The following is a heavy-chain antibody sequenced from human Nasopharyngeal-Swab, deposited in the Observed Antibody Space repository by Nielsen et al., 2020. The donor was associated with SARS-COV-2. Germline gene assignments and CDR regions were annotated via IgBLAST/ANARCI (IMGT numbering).Heavy chain of an antibody. V-gene: IGHV5-51*01. CDR3: ARQAAGYFDY. CDR1: GYSFTSYW. CDR2: IYPGDSDT. D-gene: IGHD6-19*01. Sequence: GGSLRLSCKGSGYSFTSYWIGWVRQMPGKGLEWMGIIYPGDSDTRYSPSFQGQVTISADKSISTAYLQWSSLKASGTAMYYCARQAAGYFDYWGQGTLVTVSS. J-gene: IGHJ4*02.